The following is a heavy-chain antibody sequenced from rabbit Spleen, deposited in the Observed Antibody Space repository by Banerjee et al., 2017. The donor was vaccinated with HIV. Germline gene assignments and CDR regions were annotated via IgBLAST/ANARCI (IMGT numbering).Heavy chain of an antibody. CDR1: GVSFSGDSY. J-gene: IGHJ6*01. CDR3: ARDTSSSFSSYGVDL. D-gene: IGHD1-1*01. CDR2: IDTGSSGFT. V-gene: IGHV1S40*01. Sequence: QSLEESGGDLVKPGASLTLTCIASGVSFSGDSYMCWVRQAPGKGLEWIACIDTGSSGFTYFASWAKGRFTISKTSSTTVTLQMTSLTAADTATYFCARDTSSSFSSYGVDLWGQGTLVTVS.